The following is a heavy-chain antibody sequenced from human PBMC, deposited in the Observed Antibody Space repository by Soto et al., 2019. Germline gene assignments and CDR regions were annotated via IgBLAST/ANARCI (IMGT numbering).Heavy chain of an antibody. V-gene: IGHV4-4*02. Sequence: SETLSLTCAVSGGSISSGNWWSWVRQPPGKGLEWIGEIYHSGSTNYNPSLKSRVTISVDKSKNQFSLKLSSVTAADTAVYYCASMSIAVAGRSDFDYWGQGTLVTVSS. CDR3: ASMSIAVAGRSDFDY. D-gene: IGHD6-19*01. J-gene: IGHJ4*02. CDR2: IYHSGST. CDR1: GGSISSGNW.